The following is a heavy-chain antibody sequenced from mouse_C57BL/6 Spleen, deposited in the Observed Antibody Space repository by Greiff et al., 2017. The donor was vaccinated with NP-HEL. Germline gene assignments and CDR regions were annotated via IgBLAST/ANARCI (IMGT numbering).Heavy chain of an antibody. Sequence: EVQVVESGPELVKPGASVKMSCKASGYTFTDYNMHWVKQSHGKSLEWIGYINPNNGGTSYNQKFKGKATLTVNKSSSTAYMELRSLTSEDSAVYYCARTELGRYGWYFDVWGTGTTVTVSS. D-gene: IGHD4-1*01. CDR1: GYTFTDYN. CDR2: INPNNGGT. V-gene: IGHV1-22*01. J-gene: IGHJ1*03. CDR3: ARTELGRYGWYFDV.